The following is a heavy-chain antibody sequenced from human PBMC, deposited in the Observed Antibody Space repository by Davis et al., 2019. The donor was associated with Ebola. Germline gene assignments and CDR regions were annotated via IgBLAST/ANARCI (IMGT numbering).Heavy chain of an antibody. D-gene: IGHD6-25*01. CDR1: GFTFSSYS. J-gene: IGHJ4*02. V-gene: IGHV3-21*01. CDR2: ISGSSSYI. CDR3: ARDPSSRAAKYYFDY. Sequence: GGSLRLSCAASGFTFSSYSMNWVRQAPGKGLEWVSSISGSSSYIHYADSVKGRFSISRDNAKNSLYLQMNGLRDEDTAVYYCARDPSSRAAKYYFDYWGQGTLVTVSS.